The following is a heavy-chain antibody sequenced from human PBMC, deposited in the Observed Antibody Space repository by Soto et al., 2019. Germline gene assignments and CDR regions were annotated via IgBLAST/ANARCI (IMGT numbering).Heavy chain of an antibody. CDR2: IVVGSGNT. CDR3: AADPNFDWPRGWWFDP. V-gene: IGHV1-58*02. D-gene: IGHD3-9*01. CDR1: GFTFTSSA. J-gene: IGHJ5*02. Sequence: KTRASVKVSCKASGFTFTSSAMQWVRQARGQRLEWIGWIVVGSGNTNYAQKFQERVTITRDMSTSTAYMELSSLRSEDTAVYYCAADPNFDWPRGWWFDPWGQGTLVTVSS.